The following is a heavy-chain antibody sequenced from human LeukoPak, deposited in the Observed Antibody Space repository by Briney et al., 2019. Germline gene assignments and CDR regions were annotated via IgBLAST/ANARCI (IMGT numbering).Heavy chain of an antibody. CDR2: ITYDGSIK. CDR1: GFSFSIYA. J-gene: IGHJ2*01. D-gene: IGHD3-9*01. Sequence: GGSLRLSCAVSGFSFSIYAMHWVRQAPGKGLEWVAVITYDGSIKYYADSVKGRFTISRDNSKNTLYVQMNNLRTEDTAVYYCARAPIFQSPGGWYFDLWGRGTLVTVSS. V-gene: IGHV3-30*04. CDR3: ARAPIFQSPGGWYFDL.